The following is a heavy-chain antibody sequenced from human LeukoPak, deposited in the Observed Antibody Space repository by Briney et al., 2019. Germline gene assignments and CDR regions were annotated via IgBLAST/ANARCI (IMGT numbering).Heavy chain of an antibody. J-gene: IGHJ5*02. D-gene: IGHD6-13*01. V-gene: IGHV3-66*02. CDR3: ARVVAAARVNWFDP. Sequence: PGGSLRLSCAASGFTVSSNYMSWVRQAPGKGLEWVSVIYSGGSTYYADSVKGRFTISRDNSKNTLYLQMNSLRAEDTAVYYCARVVAAARVNWFDPWGQGTLVTVSS. CDR2: IYSGGST. CDR1: GFTVSSNY.